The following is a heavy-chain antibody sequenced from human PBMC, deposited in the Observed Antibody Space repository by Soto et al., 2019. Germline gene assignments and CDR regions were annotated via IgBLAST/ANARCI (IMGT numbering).Heavy chain of an antibody. V-gene: IGHV3-23*01. D-gene: IGHD4-17*01. CDR2: ISGSGGST. Sequence: GGSLRLSCAASGFTFSSYAMSWVRQAPGKGLEWVSAISGSGGSTYYADSVKGRFTISRDNSKNTLYLQMNSLRAEDTAVYYCAKHKQHYGDYSSVFDYWGQGTLVTVSS. J-gene: IGHJ4*02. CDR1: GFTFSSYA. CDR3: AKHKQHYGDYSSVFDY.